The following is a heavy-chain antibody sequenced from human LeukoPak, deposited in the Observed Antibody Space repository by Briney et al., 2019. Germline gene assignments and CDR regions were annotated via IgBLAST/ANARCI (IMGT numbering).Heavy chain of an antibody. CDR1: GGTFSSYA. CDR3: ARDRQQQLVDAFDI. J-gene: IGHJ3*02. Sequence: SVKVSCKASGGTFSSYAISWVRQAPGQGLEWMGGIIPIFGTANYAQKFQGRVTITTDESTSTAYMELSSLRSEDTAVYYCARDRQQQLVDAFDIWGQGTMVTVSS. D-gene: IGHD6-13*01. V-gene: IGHV1-69*05. CDR2: IIPIFGTA.